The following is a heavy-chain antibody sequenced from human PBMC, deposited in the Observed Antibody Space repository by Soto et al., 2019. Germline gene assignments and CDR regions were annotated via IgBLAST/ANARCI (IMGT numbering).Heavy chain of an antibody. V-gene: IGHV1-69*13. CDR3: ARDKCIAAARTEYYYYGMDV. CDR1: GGTFSSYA. Sequence: SVEVSCKASGGTFSSYAISWVRQAPGKRLEWLGGIIPIFGTANYAQKFQGRVTITADESTSTAYMELSSLRSEDTAVYYCARDKCIAAARTEYYYYGMDVSGQGTTVTVSS. CDR2: IIPIFGTA. J-gene: IGHJ6*02. D-gene: IGHD6-13*01.